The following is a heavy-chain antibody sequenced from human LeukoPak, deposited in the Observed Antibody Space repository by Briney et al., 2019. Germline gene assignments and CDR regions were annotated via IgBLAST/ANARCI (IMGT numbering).Heavy chain of an antibody. CDR1: GFTFNSNW. CDR3: ARGETLGVD. CDR2: INTDGSST. D-gene: IGHD3-16*01. V-gene: IGHV3-74*01. J-gene: IGHJ4*02. Sequence: GGSLRLSCAASGFTFNSNWMQWVRQAPGKGLVWVSRINTDGSSTNYADSVKGRFTISRDNAKNTLFLQMNSLRVDDTAVHYCARGETLGVDWGQGTLVTVSS.